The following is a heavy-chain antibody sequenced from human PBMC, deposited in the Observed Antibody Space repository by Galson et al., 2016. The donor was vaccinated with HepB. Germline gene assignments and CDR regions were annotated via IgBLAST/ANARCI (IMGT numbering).Heavy chain of an antibody. CDR3: AKSTTGFQAFDV. V-gene: IGHV5-51*01. J-gene: IGHJ3*01. CDR2: IFAGDSDT. Sequence: QSGAEVKEPGESLRISCQGSGYTFTNHWIAWVRQVPGKGLEWMGIIFAGDSDTRYSPSFQGRITLSVDKSINTAFLQWSGLQASDTATYYCAKSTTGFQAFDVWGRGTMVTVSS. D-gene: IGHD3-9*01. CDR1: GYTFTNHW.